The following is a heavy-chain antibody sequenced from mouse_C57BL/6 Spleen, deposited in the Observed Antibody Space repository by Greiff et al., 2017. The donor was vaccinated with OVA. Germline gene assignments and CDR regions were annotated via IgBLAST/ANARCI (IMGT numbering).Heavy chain of an antibody. J-gene: IGHJ3*01. CDR1: GFNIKNTY. CDR2: IDPANGNT. Sequence: VQLKESVAELVRPGASVKLSCTASGFNIKNTYMHWVKQRPEQGLEWIGRIDPANGNTKYAPKFQGKATITADTSSNTAYLQLSSLTSEDTAIYYCAPHYYGSRRDWFAYWGQGTLVTVSA. V-gene: IGHV14-3*01. D-gene: IGHD1-1*01. CDR3: APHYYGSRRDWFAY.